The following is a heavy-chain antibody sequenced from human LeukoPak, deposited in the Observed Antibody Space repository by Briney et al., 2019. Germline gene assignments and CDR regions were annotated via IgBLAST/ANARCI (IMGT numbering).Heavy chain of an antibody. CDR2: IYHSGST. J-gene: IGHJ1*01. D-gene: IGHD3-22*01. V-gene: IGHV4-4*02. CDR3: AREQGGYYDSSGYYYVGYFQH. CDR1: GGSISSSNW. Sequence: SETLSLTCAVSGGSISSSNWWSWVRQPPGKGLEWIGEIYHSGSTNYNPSLKSRVTISVDKSKNQFSLKLSSVTAADTAVYYCAREQGGYYDSSGYYYVGYFQHWGQGTLVTVSS.